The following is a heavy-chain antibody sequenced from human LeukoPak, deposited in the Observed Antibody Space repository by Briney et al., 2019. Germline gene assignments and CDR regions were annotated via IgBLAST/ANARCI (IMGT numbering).Heavy chain of an antibody. V-gene: IGHV1-18*01. CDR3: ARDLSVHVGFDP. Sequence: ASVKVSCKASGYTFTSYGISWVRQAPGQGLEWMGWINAYNGNTTYTQKLQGRVAMTTDTSTSTAYMELRSLRSDDTAVYYCARDLSVHVGFDPWGQGTLVTVSS. CDR1: GYTFTSYG. CDR2: INAYNGNT. D-gene: IGHD1-1*01. J-gene: IGHJ5*02.